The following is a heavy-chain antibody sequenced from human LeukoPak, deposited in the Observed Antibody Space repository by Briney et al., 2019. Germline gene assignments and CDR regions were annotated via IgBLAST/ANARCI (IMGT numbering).Heavy chain of an antibody. J-gene: IGHJ4*01. Sequence: GGSLRLFCSASGFTFSTYWMSWVRQAPGKGLELVAKIRQDGSEKYYVDSVKGRFTISRDNADNSLYMQMNSLKPEDTAVYYCARSYNVSTAFDYWGHGTLVTASP. D-gene: IGHD3-9*01. CDR1: GFTFSTYW. CDR2: IRQDGSEK. V-gene: IGHV3-7*03. CDR3: ARSYNVSTAFDY.